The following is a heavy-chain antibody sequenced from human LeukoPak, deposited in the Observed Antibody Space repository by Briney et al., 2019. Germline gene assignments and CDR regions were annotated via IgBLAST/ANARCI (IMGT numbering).Heavy chain of an antibody. D-gene: IGHD4-17*01. CDR3: AREVWNDYGDYTDPYYYYGMDV. J-gene: IGHJ6*02. V-gene: IGHV1-69*04. CDR1: GGTFSSYA. Sequence: GASVKVSCKASGGTFSSYAISWVRQAPGQGLEWMGRIIPILGIANYAQKFQGRVTITADKSTSTAYMELSSLRSEDTAVYYCAREVWNDYGDYTDPYYYYGMDVWGQGTTVTV. CDR2: IIPILGIA.